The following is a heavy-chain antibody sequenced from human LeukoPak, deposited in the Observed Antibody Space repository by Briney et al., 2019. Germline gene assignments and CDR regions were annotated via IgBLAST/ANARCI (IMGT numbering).Heavy chain of an antibody. Sequence: GGSLRLSCAASGFTFSSYAMSWVRQAPGKGLEWVSAISGSGGSTYYADSVKGRLTISRDNSKNTLYLQMNSLRAEDTAVYYCATGGGYSYGYKRDYFDYWGQGTLVTVSS. CDR3: ATGGGYSYGYKRDYFDY. CDR1: GFTFSSYA. V-gene: IGHV3-23*01. D-gene: IGHD5-18*01. J-gene: IGHJ4*02. CDR2: ISGSGGST.